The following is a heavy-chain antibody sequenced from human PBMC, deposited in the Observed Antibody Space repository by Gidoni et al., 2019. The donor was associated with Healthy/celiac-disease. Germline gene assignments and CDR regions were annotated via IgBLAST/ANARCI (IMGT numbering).Heavy chain of an antibody. CDR2: INPSGGRT. CDR1: VYTFTSYY. CDR3: ARDVYMGRGVPFDY. V-gene: IGHV1-46*01. Sequence: QVPLVPSGADVKKTGASVKISCTASVYTFTSYYMHWVRQAPGQGLEWMGIINPSGGRTRYEQKFQGRGTMTRETSTSTVYMELSSMRSEDTAVYYCARDVYMGRGVPFDYWGQGTMVTVSS. J-gene: IGHJ4*02. D-gene: IGHD3-10*01.